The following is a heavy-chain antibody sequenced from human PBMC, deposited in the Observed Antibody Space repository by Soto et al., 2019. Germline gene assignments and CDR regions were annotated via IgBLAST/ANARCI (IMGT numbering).Heavy chain of an antibody. V-gene: IGHV3-33*01. CDR2: IWYDGSNK. CDR3: ARDTRITGTTYYYYYMDV. D-gene: IGHD1-7*01. Sequence: GGSLRLSCAASGFTFSRYGMHWVRQAPGKGLEWVAVIWYDGSNKYYADYVKGRFTISRDNSKNTLNLQMNSLRAEDTAVYYCARDTRITGTTYYYYYMDVWGKGTTVTVSS. J-gene: IGHJ6*03. CDR1: GFTFSRYG.